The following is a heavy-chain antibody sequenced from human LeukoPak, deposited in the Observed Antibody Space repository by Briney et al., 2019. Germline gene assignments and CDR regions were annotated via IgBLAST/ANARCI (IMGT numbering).Heavy chain of an antibody. Sequence: LPGGSLRLSCAASGFTFSSYGMHWVRQAPGKGLEWVAVISYDGSNKYYADSVKGRFTISRDNSKNTLYPQMNSLRAEDTAVYYCAEDRESARRWIQLWLLDYWGQGTLVTVSS. V-gene: IGHV3-30*18. CDR1: GFTFSSYG. J-gene: IGHJ4*02. D-gene: IGHD5-18*01. CDR2: ISYDGSNK. CDR3: AEDRESARRWIQLWLLDY.